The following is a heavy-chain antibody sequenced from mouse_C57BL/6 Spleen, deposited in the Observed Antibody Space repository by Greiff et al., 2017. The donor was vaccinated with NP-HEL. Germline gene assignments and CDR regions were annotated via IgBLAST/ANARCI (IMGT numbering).Heavy chain of an antibody. CDR1: GYTFTSYW. D-gene: IGHD1-1*01. CDR2: IDPSDSYT. Sequence: QVQLQQSGAELVKPGASVKLSCKASGYTFTSYWMQWVKQRPGQGLEWIGEIDPSDSYTNYNQKFKGKATLTVDTSSRTAYMQLSSLTSEDAAVYYCARWRYGSSYYFDDWGQGTTLTVSS. J-gene: IGHJ2*01. CDR3: ARWRYGSSYYFDD. V-gene: IGHV1-50*01.